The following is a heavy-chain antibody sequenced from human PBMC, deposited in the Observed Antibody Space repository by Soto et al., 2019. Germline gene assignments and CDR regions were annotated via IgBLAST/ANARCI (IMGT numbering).Heavy chain of an antibody. Sequence: SETLSLTCTVSGGSISSGGYYWSWIRQHPGKGLEWIGYIYYSGSTYYNPSLKSRVTISVDTSKNQFSLKLSSVTAADTVVYYCARYPLLGYCSGGSCRDAFDIWGQGTMVTVSS. J-gene: IGHJ3*02. V-gene: IGHV4-31*03. CDR1: GGSISSGGYY. D-gene: IGHD2-15*01. CDR3: ARYPLLGYCSGGSCRDAFDI. CDR2: IYYSGST.